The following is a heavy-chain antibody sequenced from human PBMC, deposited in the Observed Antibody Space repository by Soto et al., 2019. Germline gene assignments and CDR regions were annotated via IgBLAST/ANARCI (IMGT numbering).Heavy chain of an antibody. V-gene: IGHV4-4*02. D-gene: IGHD3-10*01. J-gene: IGHJ6*02. CDR1: GGSISSSNW. CDR2: IYHSGST. CDR3: AIRGAHYYYYGMDV. Sequence: SETLSLTCAVSGGSISSSNWWSWVRQPPGKGLEWIGEIYHSGSTNYNPSLKSRVTISVDKSKNQFSLKLSSVTAADTAVYYCAIRGAHYYYYGMDVWGQGTTVTVSS.